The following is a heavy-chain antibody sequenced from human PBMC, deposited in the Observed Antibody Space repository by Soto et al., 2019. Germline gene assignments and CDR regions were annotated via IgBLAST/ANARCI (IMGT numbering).Heavy chain of an antibody. CDR2: IYYSGST. CDR3: ARYGRWGDGYNP. J-gene: IGHJ4*02. D-gene: IGHD5-12*01. V-gene: IGHV4-31*03. CDR1: GGSISSGGYY. Sequence: QVQLQESGPGLVKPSQTLSLTCTVSGGSISSGGYYWSWIRQHPGKGLEWIGYIYYSGSTYYNPSLKSRVTITVDTSKNQFSLELSSVTAADTAVYYCARYGRWGDGYNPWGQGTLVTVSS.